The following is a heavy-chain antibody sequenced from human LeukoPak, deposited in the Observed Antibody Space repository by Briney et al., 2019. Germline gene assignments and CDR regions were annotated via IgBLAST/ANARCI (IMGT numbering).Heavy chain of an antibody. V-gene: IGHV6-1*01. CDR1: GDSVSSNSVT. CDR3: AREGNAYYFDY. Sequence: SQTLSLTCAISGDSVSSNSVTWNWIRQSPSRGLEWLGRTYYRSKWFHDYAVSVKSRITINPDTSKNQFSLQLNYVTPEDTAVYYCAREGNAYYFDYWGQGTLVAVSS. D-gene: IGHD1-1*01. J-gene: IGHJ4*02. CDR2: TYYRSKWFH.